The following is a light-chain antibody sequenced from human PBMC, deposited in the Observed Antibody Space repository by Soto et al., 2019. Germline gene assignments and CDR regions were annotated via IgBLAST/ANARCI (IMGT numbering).Light chain of an antibody. CDR3: SSFTSRFTFV. Sequence: QCLLTQPASVSGSPGQSIAMSCTGTRSDVGAYNYVSWYQQHPGKAPKLMISEVTSRPSGVSDRFSGSKSGNTASLTISGLQAEDEADYYCSSFTSRFTFVFGTGTKVTVL. CDR1: RSDVGAYNY. V-gene: IGLV2-14*01. J-gene: IGLJ1*01. CDR2: EVT.